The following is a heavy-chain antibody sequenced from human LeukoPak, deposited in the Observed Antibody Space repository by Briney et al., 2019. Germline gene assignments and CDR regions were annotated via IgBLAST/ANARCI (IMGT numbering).Heavy chain of an antibody. CDR3: ASVHYYDSSGYYRPSYFDY. CDR2: IIPIFGTA. V-gene: IGHV1-69*13. D-gene: IGHD3-22*01. J-gene: IGHJ4*02. Sequence: SVKVSCKASGGTFSSYAISWVRQAPGQGLEWMGGIIPIFGTANYAQKFQGRVTITADESTSTAYMELSSLRSEDTAVYYCASVHYYDSSGYYRPSYFDYWGQGTLVTVSS. CDR1: GGTFSSYA.